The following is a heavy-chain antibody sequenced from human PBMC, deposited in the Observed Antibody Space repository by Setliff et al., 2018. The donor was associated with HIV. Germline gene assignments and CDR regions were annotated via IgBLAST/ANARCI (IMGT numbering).Heavy chain of an antibody. D-gene: IGHD2-15*01. J-gene: IGHJ4*02. V-gene: IGHV1-2*02. CDR3: ARALDSSADIEGYFDF. Sequence: ASVKVSCKASGYTFIGYNMHWVRQAPGQGLEWMGWINPDSGGTNYAQKFQGRVIMTRDTSISTAYMELSRLRSDDTAVYYCARALDSSADIEGYFDFWGQGMLVTVSS. CDR1: GYTFIGYN. CDR2: INPDSGGT.